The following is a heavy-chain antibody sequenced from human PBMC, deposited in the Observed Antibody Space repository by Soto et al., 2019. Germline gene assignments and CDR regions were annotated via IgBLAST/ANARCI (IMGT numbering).Heavy chain of an antibody. D-gene: IGHD3-10*01. J-gene: IGHJ6*02. CDR2: INHSGST. Sequence: SESLSLTCTVSGGSISGSGYYWGWMRQPPGKGLEWIGEINHSGSTNYNPSLKSRVTISVDTSKNQFSLKLSSVTAADTAVYYCARLEGRRYYGSGSWFGMDVWGQGTTVT. CDR1: GGSISGSGYY. V-gene: IGHV4-39*07. CDR3: ARLEGRRYYGSGSWFGMDV.